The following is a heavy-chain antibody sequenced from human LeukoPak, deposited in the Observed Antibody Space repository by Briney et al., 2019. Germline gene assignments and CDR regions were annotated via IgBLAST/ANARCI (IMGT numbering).Heavy chain of an antibody. Sequence: SETLSLACTVSGGSISSSYWSWIRQPPGKGLEWIGYIYYTGSTNYNSSLKSRVTISVDTSKNQFSLKLSSVTAADTAVYYCARLKGYSSGWYPSSYFDYWGQGTLVTVSS. J-gene: IGHJ4*02. CDR2: IYYTGST. CDR1: GGSISSSY. CDR3: ARLKGYSSGWYPSSYFDY. V-gene: IGHV4-59*08. D-gene: IGHD6-19*01.